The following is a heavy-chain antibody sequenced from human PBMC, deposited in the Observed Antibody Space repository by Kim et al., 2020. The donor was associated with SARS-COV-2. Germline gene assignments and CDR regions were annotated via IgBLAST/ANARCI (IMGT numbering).Heavy chain of an antibody. D-gene: IGHD3-16*01. CDR3: ARGHNQRSGLSRGGDYYYYGMDV. CDR2: IIPIFGTA. CDR1: GGTFSSYA. V-gene: IGHV1-69*13. Sequence: SVKVSCKASGGTFSSYAISWVRQAPGQGLEWMGGIIPIFGTANYAQKFQGRVTITADESTSTAYMELSSLRSEDTAVYYCARGHNQRSGLSRGGDYYYYGMDVWGQGTTVTVSS. J-gene: IGHJ6*02.